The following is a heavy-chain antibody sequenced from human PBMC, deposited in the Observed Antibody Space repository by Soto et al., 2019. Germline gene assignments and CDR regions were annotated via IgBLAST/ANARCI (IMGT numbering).Heavy chain of an antibody. CDR1: GGTFSSYT. Sequence: GASVKVSCKASGGTFSSYTISWVRQAPGQGLEWMGRIIPILGIANYAQKFQGRVTITADKSTSTAYMELSSLRSEDTAVYYCARETQQLAHYYYYYMDVWGKGTTVTVSS. CDR2: IIPILGIA. J-gene: IGHJ6*03. D-gene: IGHD6-6*01. V-gene: IGHV1-69*04. CDR3: ARETQQLAHYYYYYMDV.